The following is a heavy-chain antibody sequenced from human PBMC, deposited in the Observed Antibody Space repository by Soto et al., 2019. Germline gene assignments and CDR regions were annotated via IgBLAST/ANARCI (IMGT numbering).Heavy chain of an antibody. Sequence: GGSLRLSCAASGFTFSSYSMNWVRQAPGKGQEWVSSISSSSSYIYYADSVKGRFTISRDNAKNSLYLQMNSLRAEDTAVYYCARGRRRRITMIVVVINMVGDAFDIWGQGTMVTVSS. CDR3: ARGRRRRITMIVVVINMVGDAFDI. V-gene: IGHV3-21*01. CDR1: GFTFSSYS. J-gene: IGHJ3*02. D-gene: IGHD3-22*01. CDR2: ISSSSSYI.